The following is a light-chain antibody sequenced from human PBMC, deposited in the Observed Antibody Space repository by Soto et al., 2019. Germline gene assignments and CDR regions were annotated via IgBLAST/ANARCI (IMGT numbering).Light chain of an antibody. CDR1: QDISNY. CDR2: AAS. J-gene: IGKJ1*01. CDR3: LQHNSYPRT. V-gene: IGKV1-17*01. Sequence: DIQMTQSPSSLSASVGDRVTITCQASQDISNYLNWYQQKPGKAPKRLIYAASSLHSGVPSRFSGSGSGTEFTLTISSLQPEDFATYYCLQHNSYPRTFGQGTKVEIK.